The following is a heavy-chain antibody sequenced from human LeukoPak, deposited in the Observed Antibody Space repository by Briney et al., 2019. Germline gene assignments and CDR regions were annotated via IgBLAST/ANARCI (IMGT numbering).Heavy chain of an antibody. CDR2: INHSGST. CDR1: GGSFSGYY. D-gene: IGHD6-13*01. CDR3: ARGRQQLLQDN. V-gene: IGHV4-34*01. J-gene: IGHJ4*02. Sequence: SETLSLTCAVYGGSFSGYYWSWIRQPPGKGLEWIGEINHSGSTNYNPSLKSRVTISVDTSKNQFSLKLSSVTAADTAVYYCARGRQQLLQDNWGQGTLVTVSS.